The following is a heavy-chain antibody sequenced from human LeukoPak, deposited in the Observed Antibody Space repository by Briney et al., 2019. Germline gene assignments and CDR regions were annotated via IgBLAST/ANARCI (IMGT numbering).Heavy chain of an antibody. V-gene: IGHV3-53*05. CDR1: GFTVSSDY. CDR3: ARNWFDP. J-gene: IGHJ5*02. CDR2: IYSGGST. Sequence: GGSLRLSCAASGFTVSSDYMSWVRQAPGKGLEWVSVIYSGGSTYYADSVKGRLTISRDKSKNTVYLQMNSLRFEDTAMYYCARNWFDPWGQGTLVTVSS.